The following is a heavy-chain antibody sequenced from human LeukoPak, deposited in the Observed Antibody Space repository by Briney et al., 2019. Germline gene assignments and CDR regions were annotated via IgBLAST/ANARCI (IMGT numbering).Heavy chain of an antibody. Sequence: SLRLSCAASGFTFDDYAMHWVRQAPGKGLEWVSGISWNSGSIVYADSVKGRFTISRDNAKNSLYLQMNSLRAEDMALYYCAKGRGITIFGVVIHWGQGTLVTVSS. CDR3: AKGRGITIFGVVIH. CDR1: GFTFDDYA. CDR2: ISWNSGSI. D-gene: IGHD3-3*01. V-gene: IGHV3-9*03. J-gene: IGHJ4*02.